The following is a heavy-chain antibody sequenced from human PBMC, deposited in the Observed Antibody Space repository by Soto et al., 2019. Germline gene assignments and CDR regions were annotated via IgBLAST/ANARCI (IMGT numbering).Heavy chain of an antibody. CDR3: ARDQEGYSGYGPYYYYGMDV. V-gene: IGHV1-2*02. J-gene: IGHJ6*02. Sequence: QVQLVQSGAEVKKPGASVKVSCKASGYTFTGYYMHWVRQAPGQGLEWMGWINPNSGGTNYAQKCQGRVTMTRDTSISTAYMELSRLRSDDTAVYYCARDQEGYSGYGPYYYYGMDVWGQGTTVTVSS. D-gene: IGHD5-12*01. CDR1: GYTFTGYY. CDR2: INPNSGGT.